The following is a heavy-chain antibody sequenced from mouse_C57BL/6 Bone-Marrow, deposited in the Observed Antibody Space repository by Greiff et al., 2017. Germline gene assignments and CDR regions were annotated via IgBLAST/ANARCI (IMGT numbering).Heavy chain of an antibody. D-gene: IGHD1-1*01. CDR3: ARTYYYGSSYHWYFDV. V-gene: IGHV1-22*01. CDR1: GYTFTDYN. J-gene: IGHJ1*03. CDR2: INPNNGGT. Sequence: VQLQQSGPELVKPGASVKMSCKASGYTFTDYNMHWVKQSHGKSLEWIGYINPNNGGTSYNQKFKGKATLTVNKSSSTAYMELRSLTSEDSAVYYCARTYYYGSSYHWYFDVWGTGTTVTVSS.